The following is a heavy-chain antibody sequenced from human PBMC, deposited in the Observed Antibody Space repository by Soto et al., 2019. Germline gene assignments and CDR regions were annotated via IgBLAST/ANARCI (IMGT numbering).Heavy chain of an antibody. CDR1: GYTFTSYD. CDR2: MNPSSGNT. D-gene: IGHD1-1*01. V-gene: IGHV1-8*01. J-gene: IGHJ4*02. Sequence: QVQLVQSGAEVKKPGASVKVSCKASGYTFTSYDINWVRQATGQGLEWMGWMNPSSGNTGYAQNFQGRVTMTRNTSIRPAHKDLSSLRSEDTAVYYCAVGWGTGKTDYWGQGTLITVSS. CDR3: AVGWGTGKTDY.